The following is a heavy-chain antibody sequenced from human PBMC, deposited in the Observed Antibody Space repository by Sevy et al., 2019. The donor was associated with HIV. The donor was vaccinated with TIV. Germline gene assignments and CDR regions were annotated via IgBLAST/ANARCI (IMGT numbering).Heavy chain of an antibody. V-gene: IGHV4-39*01. CDR3: ARHEVALAIDY. CDR2: IYYSGST. J-gene: IGHJ4*02. Sequence: QSQTLSLTCTVSGGSISSSSYYWGWIRQPPGKGLEWIGSIYYSGSTYYNPSLKSRVTISVDTSKNQFSLKLSSVTAADTAVYYCARHEVALAIDYRGQGTLVTVSS. CDR1: GGSISSSSYY. D-gene: IGHD5-12*01.